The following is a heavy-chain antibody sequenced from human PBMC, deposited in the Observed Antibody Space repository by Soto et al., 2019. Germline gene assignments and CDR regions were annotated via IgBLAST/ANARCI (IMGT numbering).Heavy chain of an antibody. J-gene: IGHJ3*02. CDR2: ITGSGSST. Sequence: GGSLRLSCAASGFAFRDFAMIWVRQAPGKGLEWVSAITGSGSSTYNADSVKGRFTISRDNSKNTLYFQMNSLRAEDTAVYFCAKTANGWFSAFDIWGQGTMVTVSS. V-gene: IGHV3-23*01. CDR3: AKTANGWFSAFDI. D-gene: IGHD6-19*01. CDR1: GFAFRDFA.